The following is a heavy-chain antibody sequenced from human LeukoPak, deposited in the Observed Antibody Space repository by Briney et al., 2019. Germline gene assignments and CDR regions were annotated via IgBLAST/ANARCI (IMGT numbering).Heavy chain of an antibody. CDR1: GFTLSSYW. D-gene: IGHD2-2*01. Sequence: AGGSLRLSCVASGFTLSSYWMHWVRQTPGKGLVWVSRINSDGSSTSYADSVKGRFTVSRDNAKNTLYLQMNSLRAEDTAVYYCARLLECTSTSCYEGWFDPWGQGTLVTVSS. CDR2: INSDGSST. J-gene: IGHJ5*02. CDR3: ARLLECTSTSCYEGWFDP. V-gene: IGHV3-74*01.